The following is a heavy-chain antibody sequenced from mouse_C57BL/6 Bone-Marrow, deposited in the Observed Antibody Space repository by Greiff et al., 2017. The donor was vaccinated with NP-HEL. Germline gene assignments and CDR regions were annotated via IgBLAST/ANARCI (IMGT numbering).Heavy chain of an antibody. Sequence: EVQVVESGGGLVQPGGSLKLSCAASGFTFSDYYMYWVRQTPEQRLEWVAYISNGGGSTYYPDTVKGRFTISGDNANNTLYLQMSRLKSEDTAMDYCARHSTTVVAFEYWGQGTTLTVA. CDR1: GFTFSDYY. J-gene: IGHJ2*01. CDR2: ISNGGGST. D-gene: IGHD1-1*01. V-gene: IGHV5-12*01. CDR3: ARHSTTVVAFEY.